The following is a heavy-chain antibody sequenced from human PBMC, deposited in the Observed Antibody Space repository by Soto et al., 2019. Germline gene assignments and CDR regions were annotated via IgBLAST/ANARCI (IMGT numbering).Heavy chain of an antibody. J-gene: IGHJ6*02. CDR2: IYPGDPDP. CDR3: ARRGEGYNDGYYYGLDG. D-gene: IGHD3-10*01. V-gene: IGHV5-51*01. CDR1: GYDFSHYW. Sequence: GESLKISCKVSGYDFSHYWIGWLRQKPGKGLEWMGIIYPGDPDPRYSPSFQGQVTISADKSISTAYLQWGSLKASDTAKYYCARRGEGYNDGYYYGLDGWGPGYTV.